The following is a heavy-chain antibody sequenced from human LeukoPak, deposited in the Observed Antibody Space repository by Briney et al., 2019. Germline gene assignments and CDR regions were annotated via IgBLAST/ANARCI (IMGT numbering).Heavy chain of an antibody. CDR2: INPNSGGT. J-gene: IGHJ4*02. CDR1: GYTFTGYY. Sequence: ASVKVSCKASGYTFTGYYMHWVRQAPGQGLEWMGLINPNSGGTNYAQKFQGWVTMTRDTSISTAYMELSRLRSDDTAVYYCARVVDFYGSGSYGYWGQGTLVTVSS. D-gene: IGHD3-10*01. V-gene: IGHV1-2*04. CDR3: ARVVDFYGSGSYGY.